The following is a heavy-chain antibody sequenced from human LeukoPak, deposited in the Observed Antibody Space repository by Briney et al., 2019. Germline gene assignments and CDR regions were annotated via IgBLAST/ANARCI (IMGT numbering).Heavy chain of an antibody. J-gene: IGHJ4*02. V-gene: IGHV4-39*01. CDR1: GGSISSSSYY. CDR2: IYYSGST. CDR3: ASGYYYDRGADY. D-gene: IGHD3-22*01. Sequence: PSETLSLTCTVSGGSISSSSYYWGWIRQPPGKGSEWIENIYYSGSTYYNPSLKSRVPISVDTSKNQFPLKLSSVTAADTAVYYCASGYYYDRGADYWGQGTLVTVSS.